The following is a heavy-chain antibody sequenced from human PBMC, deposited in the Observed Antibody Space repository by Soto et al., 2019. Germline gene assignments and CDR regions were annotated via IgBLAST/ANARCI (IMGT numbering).Heavy chain of an antibody. CDR2: IIPIFGTA. Sequence: QVQLVQSGAEVKKPGSSVKASCKASGGTFSSYAISWVRQAPGQGLEWMGGIIPIFGTADYAQKFQGRVTITADESTSTAYMELSSLRSEDTALYYCASVLVGATYYYGMDVWGQGTTVTVSS. V-gene: IGHV1-69*12. J-gene: IGHJ6*02. CDR3: ASVLVGATYYYGMDV. CDR1: GGTFSSYA. D-gene: IGHD1-26*01.